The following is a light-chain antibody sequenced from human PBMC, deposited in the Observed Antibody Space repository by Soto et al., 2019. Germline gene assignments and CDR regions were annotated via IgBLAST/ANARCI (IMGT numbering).Light chain of an antibody. CDR2: DAT. V-gene: IGKV1-39*01. CDR1: QTISSW. Sequence: IHMTHSPSTLSGSLLYRFTITFRSSQTISSWLAWYQQKPGKAPTLLIYDATTLQSGVPSRFSGLGSGTDFTLTITSLQPEDSATYFCQQSYTTVYTFGLGTKVDIK. J-gene: IGKJ2*01. CDR3: QQSYTTVYT.